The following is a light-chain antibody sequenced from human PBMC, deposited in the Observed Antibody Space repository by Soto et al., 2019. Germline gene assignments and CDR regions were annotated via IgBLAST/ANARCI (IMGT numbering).Light chain of an antibody. CDR2: DVN. Sequence: HSALTQPRSVSGSPGQSVTISCTGTTGDIGGNDYVSWYQQHPGKAPKFIIFDVNKRPTGVPDRFSGSKSGNTASLTISGLQADDEADYYCCSYAGSYSYVVFGGGTKLTVL. V-gene: IGLV2-11*01. CDR3: CSYAGSYSYVV. CDR1: TGDIGGNDY. J-gene: IGLJ2*01.